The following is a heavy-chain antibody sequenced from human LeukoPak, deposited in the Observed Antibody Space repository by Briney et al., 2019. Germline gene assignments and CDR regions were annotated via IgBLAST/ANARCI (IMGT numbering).Heavy chain of an antibody. J-gene: IGHJ5*01. D-gene: IGHD4-17*01. CDR2: IFYSGTT. Sequence: PSETLSLTWNVSGGSMRSYYWNWIRQSPGEGLQWLGHIFYSGTTNYNPSLESRVTISVDTSRNHFSLHLTSVTTADTAVYYCARGGPTVRALSSLDSWGQGTLVTVSS. V-gene: IGHV4-59*01. CDR1: GGSMRSYY. CDR3: ARGGPTVRALSSLDS.